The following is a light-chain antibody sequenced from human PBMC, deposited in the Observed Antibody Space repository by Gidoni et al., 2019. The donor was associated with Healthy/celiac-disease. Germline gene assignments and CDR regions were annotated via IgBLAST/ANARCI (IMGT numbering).Light chain of an antibody. CDR1: QSISSN. V-gene: IGKV1-39*01. CDR2: AAS. J-gene: IGKJ4*01. Sequence: IQIPKPPSSLSASVGERATITCRASQSISSNLNWYQQKPGKAPKPLLYAASSLQSGVPSRFSGSGSGTDFTLTISSLQPEDFAAYYCQQSYSTPLLTFGGGTKVEIK. CDR3: QQSYSTPLLT.